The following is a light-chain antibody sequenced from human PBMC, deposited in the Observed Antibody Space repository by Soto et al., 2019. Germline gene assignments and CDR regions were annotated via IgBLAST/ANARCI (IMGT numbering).Light chain of an antibody. Sequence: EIVLTQSPATLSVSPGESATLSCRASQNVNTNLAWYQQRPGQAPRLLIFRASTRAPGIPVRFSGSGSGTEFTLTISGLQSEDFAVYYCQQCNNWPPYTWTFGQGTKVEI. V-gene: IGKV3-15*01. CDR3: QQCNNWPPYTWT. CDR1: QNVNTN. J-gene: IGKJ1*01. CDR2: RAS.